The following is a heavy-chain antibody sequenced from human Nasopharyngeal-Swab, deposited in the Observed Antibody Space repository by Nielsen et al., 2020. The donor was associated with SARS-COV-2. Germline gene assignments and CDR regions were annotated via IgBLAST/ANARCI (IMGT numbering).Heavy chain of an antibody. Sequence: GESLKISCAGSGFTFSSYWMNWVRQAPGKGLEWVSYISSGSSTIHYADSVKGRFTISRDNAKNSLYLQMNSLRDEDTAVYYCATDWGSSSPFDYWGQGTLVTVSS. V-gene: IGHV3-48*02. J-gene: IGHJ4*02. CDR1: GFTFSSYW. CDR2: ISSGSSTI. CDR3: ATDWGSSSPFDY. D-gene: IGHD6-6*01.